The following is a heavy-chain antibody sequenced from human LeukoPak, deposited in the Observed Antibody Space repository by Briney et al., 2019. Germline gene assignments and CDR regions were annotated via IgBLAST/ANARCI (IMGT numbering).Heavy chain of an antibody. Sequence: GGPLRLSCEASGFTFSNFAMSWIRQAPGKGLEWVSAISGTGGNTFYTDSVTGRFTISRDNSKNTLYVQMNSLRAEDTAVYYCSKTGGYYESSDLYRPDVFDIWGQGTVVTVSS. V-gene: IGHV3-23*01. J-gene: IGHJ3*02. CDR3: SKTGGYYESSDLYRPDVFDI. CDR2: ISGTGGNT. D-gene: IGHD3-22*01. CDR1: GFTFSNFA.